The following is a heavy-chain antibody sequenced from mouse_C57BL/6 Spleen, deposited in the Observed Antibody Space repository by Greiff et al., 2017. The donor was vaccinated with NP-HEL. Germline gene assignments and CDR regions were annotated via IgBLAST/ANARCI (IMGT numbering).Heavy chain of an antibody. CDR2: IWSGRST. Sequence: VQLQESGPGLVQPSQSLSITCTVSGFSLTSYGVHWVRQSPGKGLEWLGVIWSGRSTDYNAAFISRLSISKDNSKSQVFFKMNSLQADDTAIYYCAREDYGVGFAYWGQGTLVTVSA. J-gene: IGHJ3*01. D-gene: IGHD1-1*01. CDR1: GFSLTSYG. CDR3: AREDYGVGFAY. V-gene: IGHV2-2*01.